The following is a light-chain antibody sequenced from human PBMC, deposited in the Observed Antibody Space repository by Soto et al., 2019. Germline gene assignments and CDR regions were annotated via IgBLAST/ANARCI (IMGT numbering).Light chain of an antibody. CDR3: QQYNSYSST. CDR2: DAS. CDR1: QSISSW. V-gene: IGKV1-5*01. Sequence: GDRVTITCRASQSISSWLAWYQQKPGKAPKLLIYDASSLESGVPSRFSGSGSGTEFTLTISSLQPDDFATYYCQQYNSYSSTFGQGTKVDI. J-gene: IGKJ1*01.